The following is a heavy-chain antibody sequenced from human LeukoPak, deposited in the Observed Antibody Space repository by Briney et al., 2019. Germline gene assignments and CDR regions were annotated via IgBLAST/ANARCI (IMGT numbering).Heavy chain of an antibody. CDR2: IKTDGSDT. J-gene: IGHJ4*02. V-gene: IGHV3-74*01. Sequence: GGSLRLSCAASVFTFSSYWMHWVRQSPGKGLVWVSRIKTDGSDTYYADSVRGRFTISRDNAKNTLYLQMDSLRAEDTAVYFCARGDYSSHTLWGQGTLVTVSS. D-gene: IGHD4-11*01. CDR3: ARGDYSSHTL. CDR1: VFTFSSYW.